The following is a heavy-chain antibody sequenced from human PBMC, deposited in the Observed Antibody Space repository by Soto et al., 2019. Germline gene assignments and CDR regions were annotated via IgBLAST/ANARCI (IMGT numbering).Heavy chain of an antibody. Sequence: QVQLQESGPGLVKPSETLSLTCTVSGDSVSSGSYYWTWIRQPPGKGLEWIGYLYYTGTTNYNPSLKSRVTMSLDTSSNQFSLRLSSVTAADTAVYFCARPFCSTTSCQAHGMAVWGQGTSVTVSS. CDR2: LYYTGTT. CDR3: ARPFCSTTSCQAHGMAV. CDR1: GDSVSSGSYY. V-gene: IGHV4-61*01. J-gene: IGHJ6*02. D-gene: IGHD2-2*01.